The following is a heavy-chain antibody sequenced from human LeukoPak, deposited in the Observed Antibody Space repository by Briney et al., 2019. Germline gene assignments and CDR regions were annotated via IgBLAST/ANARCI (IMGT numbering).Heavy chain of an antibody. D-gene: IGHD7-27*01. Sequence: GKSLRLSCAASGFTFSSYGMHWVRQAPGKGLEWVAVIWYDGSKENYVDSVKGRVTISRDNLKNTLYLQMSSLRAEDTAVYYCARNNGNWGTFDYWGQGTLVTVSS. CDR1: GFTFSSYG. V-gene: IGHV3-33*01. CDR3: ARNNGNWGTFDY. CDR2: IWYDGSKE. J-gene: IGHJ4*02.